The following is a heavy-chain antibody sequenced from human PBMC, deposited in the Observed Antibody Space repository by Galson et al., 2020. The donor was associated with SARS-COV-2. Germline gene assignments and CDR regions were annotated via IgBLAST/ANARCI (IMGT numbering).Heavy chain of an antibody. CDR1: GFTFSNYA. Sequence: GGSLRLSCAASGFTFSNYAMSWVRQAPGKGLEWVSAISGSVSSTYYADSVKGRLTISRDNSKKMLYLQMNSLRAEDTAVYYCAKVDSMELESPYQYYGMDVWGQGTTVTVSS. D-gene: IGHD1-7*01. CDR3: AKVDSMELESPYQYYGMDV. CDR2: ISGSVSST. J-gene: IGHJ6*02. V-gene: IGHV3-23*01.